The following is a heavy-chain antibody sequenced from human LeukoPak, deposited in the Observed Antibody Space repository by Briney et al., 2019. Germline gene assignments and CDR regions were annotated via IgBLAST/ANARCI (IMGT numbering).Heavy chain of an antibody. J-gene: IGHJ4*02. CDR3: ARAKAAAGIDYFDY. Sequence: SETLSLTCTVSGASISDYYWNWIRQPPGKGLEWIGYIYYSGSTNYDPSLKSRVTISVDTSKNQFSLKLSSVTAADTAVYYCARAKAAAGIDYFDYWGQRTLVTVSS. D-gene: IGHD6-13*01. CDR2: IYYSGST. CDR1: GASISDYY. V-gene: IGHV4-59*13.